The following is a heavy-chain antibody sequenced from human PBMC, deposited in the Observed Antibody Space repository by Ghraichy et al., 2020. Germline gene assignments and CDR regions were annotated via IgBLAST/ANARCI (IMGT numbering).Heavy chain of an antibody. CDR2: ITLYNGNI. Sequence: ASVKVSCKASGYTFTYCSLHWLQQAPGQGLERMRWITLYNGNINYAKKFQSRVTITRDMSLRTAYIELSSLRSEDSAVYYWASQRRSGIAAAGTPCYNWFDPWGQGTLVTVSS. J-gene: IGHJ5*02. CDR1: GYTFTYCS. V-gene: IGHV1-68*02. D-gene: IGHD6-13*01. CDR3: ASQRRSGIAAAGTPCYNWFDP.